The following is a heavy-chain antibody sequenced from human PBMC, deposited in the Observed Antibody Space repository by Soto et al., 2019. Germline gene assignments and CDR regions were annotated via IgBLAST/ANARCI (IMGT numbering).Heavy chain of an antibody. CDR3: SRDLGPPPLPTFGGVIVRFDAFDI. D-gene: IGHD3-16*02. CDR2: ISSTSTYI. Sequence: GGSLRLSCAASGFTFSSYSMNWVRQAPGKGLEWVSSISSTSTYIFYADSVKGRFTISRDNAKNSLYLQMNSLRAEDTSVYYCSRDLGPPPLPTFGGVIVRFDAFDIWGQGTLVTVSS. V-gene: IGHV3-21*01. J-gene: IGHJ3*02. CDR1: GFTFSSYS.